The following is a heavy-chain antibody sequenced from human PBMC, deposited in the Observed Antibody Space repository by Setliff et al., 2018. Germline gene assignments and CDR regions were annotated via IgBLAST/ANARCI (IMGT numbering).Heavy chain of an antibody. D-gene: IGHD3-3*01. V-gene: IGHV3-48*03. CDR2: ISSSSSTI. CDR3: ARGPTIFGAIYYMDV. Sequence: PGGSLRLSCAASGFTFSSYEMNWVRQAPGKGLEWVSYISSSSSTIYYADSVKGRFTISRDNAKNSLYLQMNSLRAEDTAVYYCARGPTIFGAIYYMDVWGKGTTVTAP. CDR1: GFTFSSYE. J-gene: IGHJ6*03.